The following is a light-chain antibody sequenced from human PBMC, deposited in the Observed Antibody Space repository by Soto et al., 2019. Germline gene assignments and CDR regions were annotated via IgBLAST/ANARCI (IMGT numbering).Light chain of an antibody. V-gene: IGLV2-8*01. CDR2: EVN. J-gene: IGLJ1*01. CDR3: SSYAGSNNV. Sequence: QSVLTQPPSASGSPGQSVAISCTGTSSDVGGYNYVSWYQQHPGKAPKLMIYEVNKRPSGVPDRFSGSKSGNTASLTVSGLQAEDAADYYCSSYAGSNNVFGTGTKVTVL. CDR1: SSDVGGYNY.